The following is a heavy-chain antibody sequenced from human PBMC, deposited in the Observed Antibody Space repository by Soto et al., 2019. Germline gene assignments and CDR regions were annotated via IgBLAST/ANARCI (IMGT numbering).Heavy chain of an antibody. CDR2: FDPEDGET. Sequence: ASVKVSCKVSGYTLTELSMHWVRQAPGKGLEWMGGFDPEDGETIYAQKFQGRVTMTEDTSTDTAYKELSSLRSEDTAVFYCATDPKLGVDAFDIWGQGTMVTVSS. CDR1: GYTLTELS. J-gene: IGHJ3*02. D-gene: IGHD7-27*01. CDR3: ATDPKLGVDAFDI. V-gene: IGHV1-24*01.